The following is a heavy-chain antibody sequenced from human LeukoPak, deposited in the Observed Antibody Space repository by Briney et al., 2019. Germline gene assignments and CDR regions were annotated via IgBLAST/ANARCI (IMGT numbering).Heavy chain of an antibody. D-gene: IGHD1-1*01. CDR2: IYHSGST. Sequence: PSETLSLTRTVSGYSIRSGYHWDWIRQPPGKGLEWIGSIYHSGSTYYNPSLKSRVAISVDTSKNQFSLKLTSVTAADTAVYYCARVNWNPDYWGQGTLVTVSS. J-gene: IGHJ4*02. CDR3: ARVNWNPDY. CDR1: GYSIRSGYH. V-gene: IGHV4-38-2*02.